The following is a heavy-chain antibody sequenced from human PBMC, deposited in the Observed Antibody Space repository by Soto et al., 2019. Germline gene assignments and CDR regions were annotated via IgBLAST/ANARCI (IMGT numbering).Heavy chain of an antibody. CDR1: GFTFDDYA. D-gene: IGHD2-2*01. J-gene: IGHJ3*02. Sequence: HPGGSLRLSCAASGFTFDDYAMHWVRQAPGKGLEWVSGISWNSGSIGYADSVKGRFTISRDNAKNSLYLQMNSLRAEDTALYYCAKGQEYCSSTSCYAGWGDAFDIWGQGTMVTVSS. V-gene: IGHV3-9*01. CDR2: ISWNSGSI. CDR3: AKGQEYCSSTSCYAGWGDAFDI.